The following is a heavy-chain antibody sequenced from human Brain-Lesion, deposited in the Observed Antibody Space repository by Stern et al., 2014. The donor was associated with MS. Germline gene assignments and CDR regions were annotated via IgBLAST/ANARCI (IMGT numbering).Heavy chain of an antibody. CDR3: AREGGDDDDYYGLDV. V-gene: IGHV3-53*04. CDR1: GLTVANEY. D-gene: IGHD5-12*01. J-gene: IGHJ6*02. Sequence: VQLVESGGGLVQPGGSRRLSCAASGLTVANEYMSWVRQAPGKGPEWVSLIYASGPTAYADSVKGRFIISRHNSENTLSLQMNSLSPEDTAVYYCAREGGDDDDYYGLDVWGPGTTVTVSS. CDR2: IYASGPT.